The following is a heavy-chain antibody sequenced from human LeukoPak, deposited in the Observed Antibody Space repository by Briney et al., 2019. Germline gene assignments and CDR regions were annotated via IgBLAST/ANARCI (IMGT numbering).Heavy chain of an antibody. J-gene: IGHJ4*02. CDR2: INAGNGNT. V-gene: IGHV1-3*01. Sequence: ASVKVCCKASGYTFTSYAMHWVRQAPGQRLEWMGWINAGNGNTKYSQKFQGRVTITRDTSASTAYMELSSLRSEDTAVYYCARNGLAQWELLSYWGQGTLVTVSS. CDR1: GYTFTSYA. CDR3: ARNGLAQWELLSY. D-gene: IGHD1-26*01.